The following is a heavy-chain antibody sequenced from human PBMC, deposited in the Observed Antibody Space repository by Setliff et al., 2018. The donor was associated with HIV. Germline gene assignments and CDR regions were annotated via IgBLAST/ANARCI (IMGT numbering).Heavy chain of an antibody. D-gene: IGHD3-10*02. CDR2: ISTNGDST. CDR1: GFTFSNYA. Sequence: LSLSCSASGFTFSNYAMHWVRQAPGKGLEYVSSISTNGDSTSYADSVKGRFTISRDNSKNTLYLQMSSLRTEDTAVYYCVKSLMFFNWFDSWGQGTLVTVS. CDR3: VKSLMFFNWFDS. V-gene: IGHV3-64D*09. J-gene: IGHJ5*01.